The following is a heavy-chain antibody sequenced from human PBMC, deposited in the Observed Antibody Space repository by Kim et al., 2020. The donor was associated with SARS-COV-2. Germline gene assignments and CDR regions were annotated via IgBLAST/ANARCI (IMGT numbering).Heavy chain of an antibody. Sequence: ASVKVSCKASGYTFTSYDINWVRQATGQGLEWMGWMNPNSGNTGYAQKFQGRVTMTRNTSISTAYMELSSLRSEDTAVYYCARDIKWFGDYLVLRYYYGMDVWGQGTTVTVSS. CDR1: GYTFTSYD. J-gene: IGHJ6*02. CDR2: MNPNSGNT. D-gene: IGHD3-10*01. V-gene: IGHV1-8*01. CDR3: ARDIKWFGDYLVLRYYYGMDV.